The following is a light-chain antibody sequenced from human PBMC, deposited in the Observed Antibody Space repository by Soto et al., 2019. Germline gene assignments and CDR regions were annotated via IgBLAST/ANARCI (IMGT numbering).Light chain of an antibody. CDR2: STN. CDR1: SGSVSTSYY. V-gene: IGLV8-61*01. Sequence: QTVVTQEPSFSVSPGRTVTLTSGLSSGSVSTSYYPSWYQLTPGQAPRTLIYSTNTRSSGVPNRFSGSILENKAALTITGAQADDESDYYCVLYMGTGISVFGGGTKVTVL. CDR3: VLYMGTGISV. J-gene: IGLJ3*02.